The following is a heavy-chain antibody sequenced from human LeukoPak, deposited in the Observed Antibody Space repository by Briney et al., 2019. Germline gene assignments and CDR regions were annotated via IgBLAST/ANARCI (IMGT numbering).Heavy chain of an antibody. CDR2: ISYDGSNK. D-gene: IGHD6-19*01. J-gene: IGHJ4*02. Sequence: GRSLRLSCAASGFTFSSYAMHWVRQAPGKGLEWVAVISYDGSNKYYADSVKGRFTISRDNSKNTLYLQMNSLRAEDTAVYYCATGYSSGWGLWDYWGQGTLVTVSS. V-gene: IGHV3-30-3*01. CDR3: ATGYSSGWGLWDY. CDR1: GFTFSSYA.